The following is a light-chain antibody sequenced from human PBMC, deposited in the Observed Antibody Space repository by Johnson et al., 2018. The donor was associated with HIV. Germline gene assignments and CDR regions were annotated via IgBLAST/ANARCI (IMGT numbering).Light chain of an antibody. CDR3: GTWDTSLSAGGV. J-gene: IGLJ1*01. Sequence: QSMLTQPPSVSAAPGQKVTISCSGSSSNIGNSFVSWYQQLPGTAPKLLIYDNNKRPSEIPDRFSGSKSGTSATLGITGLQTGDEADYYCGTWDTSLSAGGVFGSGTKVTV. V-gene: IGLV1-51*01. CDR1: SSNIGNSF. CDR2: DNN.